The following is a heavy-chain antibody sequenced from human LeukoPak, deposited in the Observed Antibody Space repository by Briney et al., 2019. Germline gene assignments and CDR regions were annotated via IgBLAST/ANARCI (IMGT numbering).Heavy chain of an antibody. CDR3: STEMPYDSSGYYYYSAFDI. Sequence: GGSLRLSCAASGFTFDDYAMHWVRQAPGKGLEWVSGISWTSGYIGYADPVKGRFTISRDNAKNSLYLQMNSLRAEDMALYYCSTEMPYDSSGYYYYSAFDIWGQGTMVTVSS. D-gene: IGHD3-22*01. CDR2: ISWTSGYI. V-gene: IGHV3-9*03. CDR1: GFTFDDYA. J-gene: IGHJ3*02.